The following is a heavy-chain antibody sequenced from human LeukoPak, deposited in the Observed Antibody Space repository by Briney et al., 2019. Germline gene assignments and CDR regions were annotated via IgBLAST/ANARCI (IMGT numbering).Heavy chain of an antibody. V-gene: IGHV1-46*01. J-gene: IGHJ4*02. CDR1: GYTFTSYY. Sequence: ASVKVSCKASGYTFTSYYMHWVRQAPGQGLEWMGIINPSGGSTSYAQKFQGRVTMTRDTSITTVYLELSRLTFDDTAVYYCVRDLVTVTTPYFNQWSQGTLVFVPS. D-gene: IGHD4-17*01. CDR2: INPSGGST. CDR3: VRDLVTVTTPYFNQ.